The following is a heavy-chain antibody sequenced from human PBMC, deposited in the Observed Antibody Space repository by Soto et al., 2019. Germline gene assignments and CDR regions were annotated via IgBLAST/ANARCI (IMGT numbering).Heavy chain of an antibody. D-gene: IGHD3-10*01. CDR2: ISGSGGST. CDR3: AKDVERLLWFGELLTENNWLDP. J-gene: IGHJ5*02. V-gene: IGHV3-23*01. CDR1: GFTFSSYA. Sequence: PGGSLRLSCAASGFTFSSYAMSWVRQAPGKGLEWVSAISGSGGSTYYADSVKGRFTISRDNSKNTLYLQMNSLRAEDTAVYYCAKDVERLLWFGELLTENNWLDPWGQGTLVTVSS.